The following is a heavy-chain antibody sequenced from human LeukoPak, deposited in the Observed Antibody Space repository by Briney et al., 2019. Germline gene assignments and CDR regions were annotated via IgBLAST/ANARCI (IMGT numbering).Heavy chain of an antibody. CDR3: ARQNDRSHDY. CDR2: IYYSGST. V-gene: IGHV4-39*01. J-gene: IGHJ4*02. D-gene: IGHD1-1*01. CDR1: GGSISRSSYY. Sequence: ASQTLSLTCTVSGGSISRSSYYWGWIRQPPGKGLEWIGSIYYSGSTYSNPSLKSRVTISVDTSKNQFSLKLRSVTAADTAVYYCARQNDRSHDYWGQGTLVTVSS.